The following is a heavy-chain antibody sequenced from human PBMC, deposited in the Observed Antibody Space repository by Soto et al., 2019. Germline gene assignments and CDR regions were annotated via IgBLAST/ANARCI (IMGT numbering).Heavy chain of an antibody. J-gene: IGHJ6*02. CDR1: GFTFGDYA. CDR2: IRSKAYGGTT. Sequence: GGSLRLSCTASGFTFGDYAMSWVRQAPGKGLEWVGFIRSKAYGGTTEYAASVKGRFTISRDDSKSIAYLQMNSLKTEDTAVYYCTRDQTPYSSSWYGYYYYGMDAWGQGTTVTVSS. V-gene: IGHV3-49*04. CDR3: TRDQTPYSSSWYGYYYYGMDA. D-gene: IGHD6-13*01.